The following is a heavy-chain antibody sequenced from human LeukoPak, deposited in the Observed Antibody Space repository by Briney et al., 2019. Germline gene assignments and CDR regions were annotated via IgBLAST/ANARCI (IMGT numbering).Heavy chain of an antibody. Sequence: PSETLSLTCTVSGGSISSYYWSWIRQPAGKGLEWIGRTYTSGSTNYNPSLKSRVTISIDTSKNQFSLKLSSVTAADTAVYYCARRATMLAGGYFDYWGQGTLVSVSS. J-gene: IGHJ4*02. V-gene: IGHV4-4*07. CDR3: ARRATMLAGGYFDY. D-gene: IGHD5-12*01. CDR1: GGSISSYY. CDR2: TYTSGST.